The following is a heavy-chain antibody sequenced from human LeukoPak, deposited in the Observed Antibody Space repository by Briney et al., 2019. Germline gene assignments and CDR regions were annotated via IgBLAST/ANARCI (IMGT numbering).Heavy chain of an antibody. CDR3: ARMEGFGELLSFDY. D-gene: IGHD3-10*01. CDR1: GGSFSGYY. Sequence: SETLSLTCAVYGGSFSGYYWSWIRQPPGKGLEWIGEINHSGSTNYNPSLKSRVTISVDTSKNQFSLKLSSVTAADTAVYYCARMEGFGELLSFDYWGQGTLVTVSS. V-gene: IGHV4-34*01. CDR2: INHSGST. J-gene: IGHJ4*02.